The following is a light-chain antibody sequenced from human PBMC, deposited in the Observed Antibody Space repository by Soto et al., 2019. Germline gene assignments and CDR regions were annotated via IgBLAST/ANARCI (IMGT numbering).Light chain of an antibody. V-gene: IGLV2-14*01. CDR1: SSDVGGYKY. CDR2: DVY. J-gene: IGLJ2*01. CDR3: SSCTSSGTVV. Sequence: QSALTQPASVSGSPGQSITISCTGTSSDVGGYKYVSWYQQHPGKAPKLMIYDVYSRPSGVSNRFSGSKFGNTASLTISGLQAEDEADYYCSSCTSSGTVVFGGGTKLTVL.